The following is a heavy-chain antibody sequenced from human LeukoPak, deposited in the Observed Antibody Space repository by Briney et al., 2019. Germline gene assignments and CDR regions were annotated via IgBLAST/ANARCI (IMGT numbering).Heavy chain of an antibody. D-gene: IGHD6-6*01. V-gene: IGHV1-8*01. CDR1: GYTFTSYD. J-gene: IGHJ4*02. CDR2: MNPNSGNT. CDR3: ARTRARYSSSYTFDY. Sequence: ASVKVSCKASGYTFTSYDINWVRQATGQGLEWVGWMNPNSGNTGYAQKFQGRVTMTRNTSISTAYMELSSLRSEDTAVYYCARTRARYSSSYTFDYWGQGTLVSVSS.